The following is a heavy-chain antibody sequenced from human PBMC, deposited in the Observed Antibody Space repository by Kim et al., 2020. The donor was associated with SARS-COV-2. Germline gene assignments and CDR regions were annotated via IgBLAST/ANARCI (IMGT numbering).Heavy chain of an antibody. J-gene: IGHJ5*02. Sequence: GESLKISCKGSGYSFTSYWIGWVRQMPGKGLEWMGIIYPGDSDTRFSPSFQGQVTISADKSISTAYLQWSSLKASDTAMYYCAREVVCSSTSCYYGWFDPWGQGTLVTVSS. CDR2: IYPGDSDT. CDR1: GYSFTSYW. CDR3: AREVVCSSTSCYYGWFDP. V-gene: IGHV5-51*01. D-gene: IGHD2-2*01.